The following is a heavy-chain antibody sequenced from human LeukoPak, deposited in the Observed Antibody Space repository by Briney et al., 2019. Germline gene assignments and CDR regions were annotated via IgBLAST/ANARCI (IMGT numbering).Heavy chain of an antibody. D-gene: IGHD3-3*01. J-gene: IGHJ6*03. CDR1: GYTFTSYD. Sequence: ASVKVSCKASGYTFTSYDINWVRQATGQGLEWMGWMNPNSGNTGYAQKFQGRVTITRKPSISTAYMELSSLRSEDTAVDYCARGVRARDTIFGVVTTGGYYYYYMDVWGKGTTVTVSS. V-gene: IGHV1-8*03. CDR3: ARGVRARDTIFGVVTTGGYYYYYMDV. CDR2: MNPNSGNT.